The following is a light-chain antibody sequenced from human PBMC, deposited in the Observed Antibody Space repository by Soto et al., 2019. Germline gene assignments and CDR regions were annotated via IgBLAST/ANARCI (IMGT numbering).Light chain of an antibody. J-gene: IGKJ3*01. Sequence: DIQMTQSPSSLSASVGDRVTITCRASQTIIRYLNWYQQKPGRAPNLLIYAASILQSGVPSRFSGRGSGTEFTLTISSLQPEDFATYYCQQSYSTLFTFGPGTKVEIK. CDR2: AAS. CDR1: QTIIRY. CDR3: QQSYSTLFT. V-gene: IGKV1-39*01.